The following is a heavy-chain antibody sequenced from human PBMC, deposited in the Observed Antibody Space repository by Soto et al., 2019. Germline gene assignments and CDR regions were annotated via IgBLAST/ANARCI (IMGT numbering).Heavy chain of an antibody. CDR2: XXSHSGDP. CDR3: TREGGGIAAAGAGNDAFDI. D-gene: IGHD6-13*01. Sequence: QVQLVQSGAEVKKPGASVTVSCKASGYTLSDYYIQWVRQAPGQGLEXXXXXXSHSGDPNYAQKFQGRVTMSRDTSINTAYMELRWLRSEDTAVYYCTREGGGIAAAGAGNDAFDIWGQGTKVTVSS. V-gene: IGHV1-2*02. J-gene: IGHJ3*02. CDR1: GYTLSDYY.